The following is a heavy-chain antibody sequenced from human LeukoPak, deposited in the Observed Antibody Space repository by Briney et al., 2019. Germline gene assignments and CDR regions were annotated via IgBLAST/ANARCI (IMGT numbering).Heavy chain of an antibody. CDR1: GGSISIYY. V-gene: IGHV4-4*07. D-gene: IGHD3-10*01. J-gene: IGHJ6*03. CDR3: ARESSGNYYNPLGYMDV. CDR2: IFTSGIT. Sequence: SETLSLTCTVSGGSISIYYWNWIRQPAGKGLEWIGRIFTSGITNYDPSLKSRVTMSVDTSKNQFSLNLSSATAADTAAYYCARESSGNYYNPLGYMDVWGKGTTVTVSS.